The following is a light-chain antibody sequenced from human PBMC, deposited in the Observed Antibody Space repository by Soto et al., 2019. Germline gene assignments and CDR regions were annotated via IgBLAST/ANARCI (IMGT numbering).Light chain of an antibody. Sequence: QSAMTQPRSVSGSPGQSVTISCTGASSDVGGYNYVSWYQQHPGKAPKLMIYDVSKRPSGVPDRFYGSKSGNTASLTISGLQTEDEADYYCCSYAGRYTYVFGTGTQVTVL. CDR3: CSYAGRYTYV. CDR2: DVS. CDR1: SSDVGGYNY. J-gene: IGLJ1*01. V-gene: IGLV2-11*01.